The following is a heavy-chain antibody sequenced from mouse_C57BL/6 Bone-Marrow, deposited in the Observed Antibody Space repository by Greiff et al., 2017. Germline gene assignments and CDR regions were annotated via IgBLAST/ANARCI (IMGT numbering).Heavy chain of an antibody. D-gene: IGHD2-12*01. Sequence: QVQLQQSGAELVRPGASVKLSCKASGYTFTDYYINWVKQRPGQGLEWIGRIYPGSGNTYYNEKFKGKATLTAEKSSSTAYMQLSSLTSEDSAVYFCARGDYYSSYWYFDVWGTGTTVTVSS. CDR1: GYTFTDYY. CDR2: IYPGSGNT. V-gene: IGHV1-76*01. J-gene: IGHJ1*03. CDR3: ARGDYYSSYWYFDV.